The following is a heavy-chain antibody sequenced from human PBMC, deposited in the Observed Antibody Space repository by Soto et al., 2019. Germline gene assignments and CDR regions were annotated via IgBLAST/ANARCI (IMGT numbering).Heavy chain of an antibody. CDR2: ISSSGGGTI. CDR1: GFTFSDYY. CDR3: ARDAWSGSDDAFDI. D-gene: IGHD3-3*01. V-gene: IGHV3-11*04. J-gene: IGHJ3*02. Sequence: PGGSLRLSCAASGFTFSDYYMNWVRQGPGKGLEWVSYISSSGGGTIYYADSVKGRFSISRDNAKNSLYLQMNSLRAEDTAVYYCARDAWSGSDDAFDIWGQGTMVTVSS.